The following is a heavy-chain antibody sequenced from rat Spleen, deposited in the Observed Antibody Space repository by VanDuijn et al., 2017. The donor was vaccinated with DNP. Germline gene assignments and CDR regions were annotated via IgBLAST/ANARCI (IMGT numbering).Heavy chain of an antibody. Sequence: EVQLVESGGGLVQPGSPLKLSCAASGFTFSNYYMAWVRQAPKKGLEWVATISNSGSRTYYPDSVKGRFTISRDNAKNTQYLQMDSLRSEDTATYYCARHGSSYINWFAYWGQGTLVTVSS. D-gene: IGHD1-2*01. CDR2: ISNSGSRT. CDR1: GFTFSNYY. V-gene: IGHV5-7*01. J-gene: IGHJ3*01. CDR3: ARHGSSYINWFAY.